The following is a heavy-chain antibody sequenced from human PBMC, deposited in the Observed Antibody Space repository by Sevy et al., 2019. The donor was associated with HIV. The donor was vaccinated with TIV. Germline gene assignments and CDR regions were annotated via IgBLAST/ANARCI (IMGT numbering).Heavy chain of an antibody. J-gene: IGHJ4*02. Sequence: ASVKVSCKASGYTFTSYGISWVRQAPGQGLEWMGWISAYNGNTNYAQKLQGRVTMTTDTSTSTAYMELRSLRSDDTAVYYCARSYYYDSSGYYGDYYFDYWGQGTLVTASS. D-gene: IGHD3-22*01. V-gene: IGHV1-18*04. CDR2: ISAYNGNT. CDR3: ARSYYYDSSGYYGDYYFDY. CDR1: GYTFTSYG.